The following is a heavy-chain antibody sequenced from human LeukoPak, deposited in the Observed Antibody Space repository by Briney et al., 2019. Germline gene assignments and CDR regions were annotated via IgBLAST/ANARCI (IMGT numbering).Heavy chain of an antibody. CDR1: GGTFSSYA. Sequence: ASVKVSCKGSGGTFSSYAISWVRQAPGQGLEWMGRIIPIFGTANYAQKFQGRVTITTDESTSTAYMELSSLRSEDTAVYYCAREMAVAIVVPDSFDIWGQGTMVTVSS. V-gene: IGHV1-69*05. CDR3: AREMAVAIVVPDSFDI. CDR2: IIPIFGTA. J-gene: IGHJ3*02. D-gene: IGHD3-10*01.